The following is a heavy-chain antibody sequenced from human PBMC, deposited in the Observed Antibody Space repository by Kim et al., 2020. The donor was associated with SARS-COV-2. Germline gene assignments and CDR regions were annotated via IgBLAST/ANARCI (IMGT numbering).Heavy chain of an antibody. D-gene: IGHD2-15*01. J-gene: IGHJ4*02. Sequence: GGSLRLSCAASGFTFSNAWMSWVRQAPGKGLEWVGRIKSKTDGGTTDYAAHVKGRFTISRDDSKNTLYLQMNSLKTEDTAVYYCTTGLGWFNGHYFDYWGQGTLVTVSS. CDR3: TTGLGWFNGHYFDY. V-gene: IGHV3-15*01. CDR1: GFTFSNAW. CDR2: IKSKTDGGTT.